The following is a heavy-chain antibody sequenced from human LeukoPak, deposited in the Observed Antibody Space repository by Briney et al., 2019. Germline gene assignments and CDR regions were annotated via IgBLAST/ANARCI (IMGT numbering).Heavy chain of an antibody. CDR3: ARHLYSTSPYYMDV. Sequence: SETLSLTCTVSGGSISSSSHYWCWIRQPPGKGLEWIGSIHYSGSPYYNPSLKSRVTMSVDTSKNQFSLKLSSVTAADTALYYCARHLYSTSPYYMDVWDKGTTVTVSS. V-gene: IGHV4-39*01. J-gene: IGHJ6*03. CDR1: GGSISSSSHY. CDR2: IHYSGSP. D-gene: IGHD6-13*01.